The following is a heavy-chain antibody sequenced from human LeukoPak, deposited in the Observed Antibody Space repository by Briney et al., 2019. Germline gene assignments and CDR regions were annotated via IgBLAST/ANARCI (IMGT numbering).Heavy chain of an antibody. CDR3: ARVRARYGVVVAATSDY. CDR1: GFTFSHYS. D-gene: IGHD2-15*01. V-gene: IGHV3-21*01. CDR2: ISSSSNYI. Sequence: GGSLRLSCAASGFTFSHYSMNWVRQAPGNGLEWVSSISSSSNYIYYADSAKGRFSISRDNAKNSVYLQMNSLRAEDTAVYYCARVRARYGVVVAATSDYWGQGTLVTVSS. J-gene: IGHJ4*02.